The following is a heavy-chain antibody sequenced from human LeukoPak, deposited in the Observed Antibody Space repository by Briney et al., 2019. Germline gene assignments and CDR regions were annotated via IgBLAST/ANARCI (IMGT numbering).Heavy chain of an antibody. CDR3: ARHNLGYCSSTSCWRGWFDP. Sequence: PSETLSLTCTVSGGSISSSSYYWGWIRQPPGKGLEWIGSIYYSGSTYYNPSLKSRVTISVDTSKNQFSLKLSSVTAADTAVYYCARHNLGYCSSTSCWRGWFDPWGQGTLVTVSS. V-gene: IGHV4-39*01. CDR1: GGSISSSSYY. CDR2: IYYSGST. J-gene: IGHJ5*02. D-gene: IGHD2-2*01.